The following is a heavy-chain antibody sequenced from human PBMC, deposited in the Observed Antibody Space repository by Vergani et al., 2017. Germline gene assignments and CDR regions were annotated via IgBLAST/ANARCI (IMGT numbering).Heavy chain of an antibody. V-gene: IGHV4-39*01. CDR1: GGSFFNSRYY. CDR2: MDYNGRA. CDR3: AKHVTRDYYNGSDYFDY. Sequence: QLQLQESGPGLVKPSGTLSLTCSVTGGSFFNSRYYWGWIRQPPGKGLEWIGSMDYNGRAYYTPSFRRRVAISIDTSKMQFSLKLYSLTAADTAIYYCAKHVTRDYYNGSDYFDYWGLGTLVTVSS. D-gene: IGHD3-10*01. J-gene: IGHJ4*02.